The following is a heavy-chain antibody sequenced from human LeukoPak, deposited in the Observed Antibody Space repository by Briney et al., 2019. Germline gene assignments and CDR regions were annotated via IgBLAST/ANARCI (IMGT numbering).Heavy chain of an antibody. V-gene: IGHV3-7*01. Sequence: GGSLRLSCSVSGFSLSMYWMTWVRQAPGKGLEWLANIKQDGSEEYYADSVKGRFTISRDNARNSLYLQMNSLTVEDTALYYCARWDSGNYYGIGDWGQGTLVTVSS. J-gene: IGHJ4*02. CDR1: GFSLSMYW. CDR2: IKQDGSEE. D-gene: IGHD1-26*01. CDR3: ARWDSGNYYGIGD.